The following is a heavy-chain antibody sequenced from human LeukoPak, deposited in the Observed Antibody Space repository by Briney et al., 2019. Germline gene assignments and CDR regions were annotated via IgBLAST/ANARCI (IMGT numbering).Heavy chain of an antibody. D-gene: IGHD5-18*01. CDR3: AREGGGGYGNDAFDI. V-gene: IGHV4-38-2*02. J-gene: IGHJ3*02. CDR1: GYSISSGYY. CDR2: IYHSGST. Sequence: SETLSLTCTVSGYSISSGYYWGWVRQPPGKGLEWIGSIYHSGSTYYNPFLKSRVTISVDTSKNQFSLKLSSVTAADTAVYYCAREGGGGYGNDAFDIWGQGTMVTVSS.